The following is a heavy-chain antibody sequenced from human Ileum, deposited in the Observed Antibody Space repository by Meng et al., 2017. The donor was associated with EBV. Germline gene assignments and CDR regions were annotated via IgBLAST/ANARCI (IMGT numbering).Heavy chain of an antibody. CDR2: IRDKANSYET. D-gene: IGHD1-20*01. J-gene: IGHJ5*02. CDR3: TRQVIGTAALDP. V-gene: IGHV3-73*02. CDR1: GFTFSGSP. Sequence: EVQLVECGGGVVQPGGSLKLSCAASGFTFSGSPMHWVRQASGKGLEWVGRIRDKANSYETGYGASVKGRFTISRDDSKNTAFLQMNSLKNEDTAVYYCTRQVIGTAALDPWGQGTLVTVSS.